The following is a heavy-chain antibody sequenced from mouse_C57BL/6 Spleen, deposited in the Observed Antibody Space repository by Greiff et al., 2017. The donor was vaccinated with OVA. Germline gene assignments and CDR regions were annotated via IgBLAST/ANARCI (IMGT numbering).Heavy chain of an antibody. CDR3: ARSVYGSSYLLDY. V-gene: IGHV1-50*01. Sequence: QVQLQQPGAELVKPGASVKLSCKASGYTFTSYWMQWVKQRPGQGLEWIGEIDPSDSYTNYNQKFKGKATLTVDTSSSTAYMQLSSLTSEDSAVFYCARSVYGSSYLLDYWGQGTTLTVCS. CDR2: IDPSDSYT. J-gene: IGHJ2*01. CDR1: GYTFTSYW. D-gene: IGHD1-1*01.